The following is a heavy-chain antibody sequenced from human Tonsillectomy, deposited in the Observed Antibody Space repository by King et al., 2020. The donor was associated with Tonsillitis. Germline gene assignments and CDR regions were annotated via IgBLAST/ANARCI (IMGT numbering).Heavy chain of an antibody. V-gene: IGHV4-38-2*01. CDR1: GYSISSGYY. J-gene: IGHJ5*02. Sequence: VQLQESGPRLVKPSETLSLTCAVSGYSISSGYYWGCIRQPPGKGLEWIGSIYHSGSTYYNPSPKSRVTISVDTSKNQFSLRLSSVTAADTALYYCARMYGDYGNWFDPWGQGTLVTVSS. CDR3: ARMYGDYGNWFDP. CDR2: IYHSGST. D-gene: IGHD4-17*01.